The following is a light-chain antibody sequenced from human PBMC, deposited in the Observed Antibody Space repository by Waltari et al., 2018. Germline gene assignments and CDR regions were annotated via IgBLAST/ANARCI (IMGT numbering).Light chain of an antibody. V-gene: IGKV1-39*01. J-gene: IGKJ1*01. CDR1: QNLNVY. CDR2: AAS. Sequence: DIQMTQSPSSLSASVGDRVTIPCRASQNLNVYLNWYQQKPGTAPKLLIHAASTLQGGVPSRFSGSGSGTHFTLTISRLQPEDFATYYCQQTFITPPWTFGQGTKVEV. CDR3: QQTFITPPWT.